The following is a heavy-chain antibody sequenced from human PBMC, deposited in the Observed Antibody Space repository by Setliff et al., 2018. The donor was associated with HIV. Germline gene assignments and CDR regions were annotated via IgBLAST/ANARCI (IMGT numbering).Heavy chain of an antibody. CDR3: TRSKWGSGFDY. Sequence: QSGGSLRLSCAASGFTFSSYSMNWVRQAPGKGLEWVGRTRNKASSDTTQYAASVKGRFTISRDDSKNSVFLQMNSLKTEDTAMYYCTRSKWGSGFDYWGQGTLVTVSS. CDR2: TRNKASSDTT. CDR1: GFTFSSYS. J-gene: IGHJ4*02. D-gene: IGHD1-26*01. V-gene: IGHV3-72*01.